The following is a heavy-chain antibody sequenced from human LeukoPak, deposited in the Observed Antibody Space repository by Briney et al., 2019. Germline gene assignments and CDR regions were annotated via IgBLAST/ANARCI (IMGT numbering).Heavy chain of an antibody. CDR1: GFTFSDYY. D-gene: IGHD3-3*01. Sequence: GGSLRLSCAASGFTFSDYYMSWIRQAPGKGLERVSYISSSGSTIYYADSVKGRFTISRDNSKNTLYLQMNSLRAEDTAVYYCALPMSYDFWSGYSTSFDYWGQGTLVTVSS. V-gene: IGHV3-11*01. J-gene: IGHJ4*02. CDR3: ALPMSYDFWSGYSTSFDY. CDR2: ISSSGSTI.